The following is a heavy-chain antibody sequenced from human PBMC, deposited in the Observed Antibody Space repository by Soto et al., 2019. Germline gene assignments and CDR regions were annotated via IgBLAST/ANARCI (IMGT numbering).Heavy chain of an antibody. CDR2: INSDGGST. J-gene: IGHJ4*02. D-gene: IGHD3-3*01. Sequence: EVQLVESGGGLVQPGGSLRLSCAASGFTFSSSWMHWVRQAPGKGLVWVSRINSDGGSTNYADSVKGRFTISRDNAKNTLYLQMNSLRAEDTAVYYCAREDQLRFFAYWGQRTLVTVSS. CDR3: AREDQLRFFAY. V-gene: IGHV3-74*01. CDR1: GFTFSSSW.